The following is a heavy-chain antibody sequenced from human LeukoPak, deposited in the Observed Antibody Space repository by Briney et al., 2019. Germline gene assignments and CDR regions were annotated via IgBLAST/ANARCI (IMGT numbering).Heavy chain of an antibody. CDR1: GGSISSHY. D-gene: IGHD2-2*01. Sequence: SETLSLTCTVSGGSISSHYWSWIRQPPGKGLEWIGYIYYSGSTNYNPSLKSRVTISVDTSKNQFSLKLSSVTAADTAVYYCARNEGGCSSTSCYEAMGHYMDVWGKGTTVTVSS. CDR2: IYYSGST. J-gene: IGHJ6*03. V-gene: IGHV4-59*11. CDR3: ARNEGGCSSTSCYEAMGHYMDV.